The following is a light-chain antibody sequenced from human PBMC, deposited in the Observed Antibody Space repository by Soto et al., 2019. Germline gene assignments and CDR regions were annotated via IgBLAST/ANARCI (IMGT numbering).Light chain of an antibody. Sequence: DLQLTQSPSSLSASVGDRVTITCRASQTISNYLNWYQQKPGKAPKLLIYAASNLQSGVPSRFSGSGSGTDFTLTISSLQPEDFATYYCQRSHTIPPYTFGQGTKLEIK. CDR2: AAS. CDR3: QRSHTIPPYT. CDR1: QTISNY. J-gene: IGKJ2*01. V-gene: IGKV1-39*01.